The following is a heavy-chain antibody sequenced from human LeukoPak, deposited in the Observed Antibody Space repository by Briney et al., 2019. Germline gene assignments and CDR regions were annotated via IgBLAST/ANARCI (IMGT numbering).Heavy chain of an antibody. CDR3: ARSGRGGAFDI. Sequence: PGGSLRLSCAASGFTFDDYGMSWVRQAPGKGLEWVARFYSDGGRTNYADSVKGRFTISGDNAKNTQYLQMSSLRAEDTAVYYCARSGRGGAFDIWGQGTMVTVSS. J-gene: IGHJ3*02. CDR1: GFTFDDYG. D-gene: IGHD1-26*01. CDR2: FYSDGGRT. V-gene: IGHV3-74*01.